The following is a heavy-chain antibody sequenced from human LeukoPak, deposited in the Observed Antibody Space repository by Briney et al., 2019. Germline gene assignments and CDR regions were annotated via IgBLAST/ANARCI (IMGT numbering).Heavy chain of an antibody. CDR1: GVSFSGYY. CDR3: ARVSSGWYKDFDY. Sequence: SETLSLTCAVYGVSFSGYYWSWIRQPPGKGLEWIGEINHSGSTNYNPSLKSRVTISVDTSKNQFSLKLSSVTAADTAVYYCARVSSGWYKDFDYWGQGTLVTVSS. D-gene: IGHD6-19*01. V-gene: IGHV4-34*01. CDR2: INHSGST. J-gene: IGHJ4*02.